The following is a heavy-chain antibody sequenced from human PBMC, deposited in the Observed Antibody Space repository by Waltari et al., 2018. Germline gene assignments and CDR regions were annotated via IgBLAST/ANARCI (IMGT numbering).Heavy chain of an antibody. CDR1: GFPVRGNY. J-gene: IGHJ4*02. V-gene: IGHV3-53*01. Sequence: EVQLVESGGGLSKSGGSVGLYWAVTGFPVRGNYSTWVRQAPGKRLEWVSIIYSGDTTYYADSGKGRFTISRDSSKNTLYLQMNSLRAEDTAVYYCATSKGGDYERIVYWGQGTLVTVSS. D-gene: IGHD4-17*01. CDR3: ATSKGGDYERIVY. CDR2: IYSGDTT.